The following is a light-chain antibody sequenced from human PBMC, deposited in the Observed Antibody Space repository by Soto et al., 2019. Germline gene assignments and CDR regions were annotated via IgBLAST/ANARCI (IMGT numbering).Light chain of an antibody. V-gene: IGLV1-44*01. CDR3: PAWDDSLFFYV. Sequence: QSVLTQPPSASGTPGQRVTISCSGGTANIGGNPVTWYQRLPGTAPKLLIYSNDQRPSGVPDRFSGSKSGTSASLAISGLLFKVGGIYYWPAWDDSLFFYVFGPGPKLTVL. J-gene: IGLJ1*01. CDR1: TANIGGNP. CDR2: SND.